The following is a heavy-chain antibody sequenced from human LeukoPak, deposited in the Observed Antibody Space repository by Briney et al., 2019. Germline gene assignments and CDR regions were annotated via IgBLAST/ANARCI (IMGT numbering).Heavy chain of an antibody. CDR2: IIPILGIA. CDR3: ARDGAVYCSGGSCWDY. J-gene: IGHJ4*02. CDR1: GGTFSSYT. V-gene: IGHV1-69*10. D-gene: IGHD2-15*01. Sequence: SVKVSCKASGGTFSSYTISWVRQAPGQGLEWMGRIIPILGIANYAQKFQGRVTITADKSTRTAYMELSSLRSEDTAVYYCARDGAVYCSGGSCWDYWGQGTLVTVS.